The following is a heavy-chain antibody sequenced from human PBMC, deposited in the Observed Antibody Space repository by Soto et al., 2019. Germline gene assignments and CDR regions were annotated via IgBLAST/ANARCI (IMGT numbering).Heavy chain of an antibody. CDR2: ISDSGAGS. J-gene: IGHJ5*02. D-gene: IGHD2-2*01. CDR1: GFTFRRFA. Sequence: EVQLLESGGGLVQPGGSLRLSCAASGFTFRRFAMHWVRQAPGKGLEWVSFISDSGAGSHYADSVKGRFTISRDNSKNTLYLQMNSLRAEDTAVYHCAKVRLSVVPGGIGDFDTWGQGTRVTVSS. CDR3: AKVRLSVVPGGIGDFDT. V-gene: IGHV3-23*01.